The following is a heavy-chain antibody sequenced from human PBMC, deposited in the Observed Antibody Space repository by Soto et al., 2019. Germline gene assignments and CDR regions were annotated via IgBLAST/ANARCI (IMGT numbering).Heavy chain of an antibody. V-gene: IGHV3-23*01. J-gene: IGHJ4*02. CDR2: ISGSGGST. Sequence: GESLKISCAASGFTFSSYAMSWVRQAPGKGLEWVSAISGSGGSTYYADSVKGRFTISRDNSKNTLYLQMNSLRAEDTAVYYCAKGSYGDYAVYDYWGQGTLVTVSS. CDR3: AKGSYGDYAVYDY. CDR1: GFTFSSYA. D-gene: IGHD4-17*01.